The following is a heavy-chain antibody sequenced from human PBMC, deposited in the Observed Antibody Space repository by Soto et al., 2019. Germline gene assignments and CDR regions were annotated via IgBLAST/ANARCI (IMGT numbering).Heavy chain of an antibody. CDR1: GCTFSSYA. D-gene: IGHD2-2*01. Sequence: GASVKVSCKASGCTFSSYAISWVRQAPGQGLEWMGGIIPIFGTANYAQKFQGRVTITADKSTSTAYMELSSLRSEDTAVYYCARKGYCSSTSCYESYYYGMDVWGQGTTVTVSS. CDR2: IIPIFGTA. V-gene: IGHV1-69*06. J-gene: IGHJ6*02. CDR3: ARKGYCSSTSCYESYYYGMDV.